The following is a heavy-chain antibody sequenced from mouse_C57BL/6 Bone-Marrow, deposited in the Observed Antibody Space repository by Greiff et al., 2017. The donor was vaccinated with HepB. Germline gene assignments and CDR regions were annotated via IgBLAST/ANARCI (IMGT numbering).Heavy chain of an antibody. J-gene: IGHJ4*01. CDR1: GFSFNTYA. V-gene: IGHV10-1*01. CDR3: VRHGGLTDY. D-gene: IGHD1-1*01. Sequence: EVMLVESGGGLVQPKGSLKLSCAASGFSFNTYAMNWVRQAPGTGLEWVARIRSKSNNYATYYADSVKDRFTISRDDSESMLYLQMNNLKTEDTAMYYCVRHGGLTDYWGQGTSVTVSS. CDR2: IRSKSNNYAT.